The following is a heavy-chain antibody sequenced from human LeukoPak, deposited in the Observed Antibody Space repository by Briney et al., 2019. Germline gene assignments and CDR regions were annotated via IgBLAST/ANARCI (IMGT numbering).Heavy chain of an antibody. V-gene: IGHV4-34*01. J-gene: IGHJ4*02. CDR2: INHSGSA. D-gene: IGHD2-2*01. CDR3: ARRGSRTKHCSSTSCYATPRTHFDY. CDR1: GGSFSGYY. Sequence: SETLSLTCAVYGGSFSGYYWSWIRQPPGKGLEWIGEINHSGSANYNPSLKSRVTISVDTSKNQFSLKLSSVTAADTAVYYCARRGSRTKHCSSTSCYATPRTHFDYWGQGTLVTVSS.